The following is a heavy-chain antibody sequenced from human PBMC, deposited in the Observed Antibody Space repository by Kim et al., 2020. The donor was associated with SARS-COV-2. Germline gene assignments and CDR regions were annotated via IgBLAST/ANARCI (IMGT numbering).Heavy chain of an antibody. CDR1: GFTFSSYA. D-gene: IGHD3-10*01. J-gene: IGHJ4*02. V-gene: IGHV3-30-3*01. CDR2: ISYDGSNK. CDR3: ARARSGSYLSDFDY. Sequence: GGYLRLSCAASGFTFSSYAMHWVRQAPGKGLEWVAVISYDGSNKYYADSVKGRFTISRDNSKNTLYLQMNSLRAEDTAVYYCARARSGSYLSDFDYWGQG.